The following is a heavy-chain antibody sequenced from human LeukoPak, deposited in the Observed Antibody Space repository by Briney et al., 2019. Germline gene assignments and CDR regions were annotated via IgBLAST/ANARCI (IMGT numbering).Heavy chain of an antibody. D-gene: IGHD5-24*01. CDR3: AKDRQRWLQSFSSDY. CDR1: GSTFDDYA. J-gene: IGHJ4*02. Sequence: GGSLRLSCAASGSTFDDYAMHWVRQAPGKGLEWVSGISWNSGSIGHADSVKGRFTISRDNAKNSLYLQMNSLRAEDTALYYRAKDRQRWLQSFSSDYWGQGTLVTVSS. V-gene: IGHV3-9*01. CDR2: ISWNSGSI.